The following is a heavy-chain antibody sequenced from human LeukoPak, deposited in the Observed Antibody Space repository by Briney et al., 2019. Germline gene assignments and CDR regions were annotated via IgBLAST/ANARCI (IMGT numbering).Heavy chain of an antibody. J-gene: IGHJ5*02. V-gene: IGHV3-48*03. CDR1: GFTFSNYE. CDR2: ITSGGTI. CDR3: ARGNYDLLTGSYWLDP. Sequence: GGSLRLSCAASGFTFSNYEMNWVRQAPGKGLEWVSHITSGGTIYYADSVKGRSTTSRDNAKNSLYLQMNSLRAEDTAVYYCARGNYDLLTGSYWLDPWGQGTLVTVSS. D-gene: IGHD3-9*01.